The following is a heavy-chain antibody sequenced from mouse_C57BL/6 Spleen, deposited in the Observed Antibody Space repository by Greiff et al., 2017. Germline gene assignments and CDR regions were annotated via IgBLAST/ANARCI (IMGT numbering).Heavy chain of an antibody. Sequence: VQLKESGPGLVKPSQSLSLTCSVTGYSITSGYYWNWIRQFPGNKLEWMGYISYDGSNNYNPSLKNRISITRDTSKNQFFLKLNSVTTEDTATYYCARENWDGWYFDVWGTGTTVTVSS. D-gene: IGHD4-1*01. J-gene: IGHJ1*03. CDR1: GYSITSGYY. V-gene: IGHV3-6*01. CDR2: ISYDGSN. CDR3: ARENWDGWYFDV.